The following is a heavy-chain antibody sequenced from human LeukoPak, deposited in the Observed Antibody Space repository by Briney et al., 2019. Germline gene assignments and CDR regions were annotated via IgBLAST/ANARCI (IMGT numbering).Heavy chain of an antibody. Sequence: GGSLKISFKGSGCSFTSYWIGWGRRMPGKGVGGMGIIYPGDSDTRYSPSFQGQGTISAEKSIKNAYLQWRNLEAWDTARYYCASAIRYYDSSGYPPHYYYYYGMDVWGQGTTVTVSS. D-gene: IGHD3-22*01. V-gene: IGHV5-51*01. CDR3: ASAIRYYDSSGYPPHYYYYYGMDV. CDR1: GCSFTSYW. J-gene: IGHJ6*02. CDR2: IYPGDSDT.